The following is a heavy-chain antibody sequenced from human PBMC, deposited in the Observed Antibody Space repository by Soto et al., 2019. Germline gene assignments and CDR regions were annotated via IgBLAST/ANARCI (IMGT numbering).Heavy chain of an antibody. CDR2: IYYSGST. V-gene: IGHV4-59*08. J-gene: IGHJ4*02. Sequence: PSETLSLTCAVYGGSFSGYYWSWIRQPPGKGLEWIGYIYYSGSTNYNPSLKSRVTISVDTSKNQFSLKLSSVTAADTAVYYCARLVRQYYFDYWGQGTLVTVSS. CDR1: GGSFSGYY. D-gene: IGHD6-19*01. CDR3: ARLVRQYYFDY.